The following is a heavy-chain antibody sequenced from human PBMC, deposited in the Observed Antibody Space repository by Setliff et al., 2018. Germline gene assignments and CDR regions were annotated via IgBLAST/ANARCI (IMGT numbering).Heavy chain of an antibody. D-gene: IGHD6-19*01. CDR3: ARHKTGAVGTGEHFQH. Sequence: PSETLSLTCAVTGASINSLSWWSWVRQSPGKGLEWIGEIYHDGNTKFNPSVHYNPSLKSRVTISIDKSKNQFSLKLTSVTAADTAVYFCARHKTGAVGTGEHFQHWGQGTLVTVSS. CDR2: IYHDGNT. CDR1: GASINSLSW. V-gene: IGHV4-4*02. J-gene: IGHJ1*01.